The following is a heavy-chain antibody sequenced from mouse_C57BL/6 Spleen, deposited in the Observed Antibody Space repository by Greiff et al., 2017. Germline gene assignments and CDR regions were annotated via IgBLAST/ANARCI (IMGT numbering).Heavy chain of an antibody. J-gene: IGHJ1*03. D-gene: IGHD2-1*01. Sequence: EVKLMESGGGLVKPGGSLKLSCAASGFTFSDYGMHWVRQAPEKGLEWVAYISSGSSTIYYADTVKGRFTISRDNAKNTLFLQMTSLRSEDTAMYYCARDYGNYVGYFDVWGTGTTVTVSS. CDR2: ISSGSSTI. CDR3: ARDYGNYVGYFDV. V-gene: IGHV5-17*01. CDR1: GFTFSDYG.